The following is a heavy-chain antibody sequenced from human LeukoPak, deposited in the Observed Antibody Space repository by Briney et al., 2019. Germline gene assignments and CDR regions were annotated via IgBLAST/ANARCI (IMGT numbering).Heavy chain of an antibody. CDR3: TRGAGWLIDY. CDR1: DDSISDYY. J-gene: IGHJ4*02. D-gene: IGHD3-16*01. Sequence: LETLSLTCTVSDDSISDYYRGWIRQPPGKGLEWIGYFHNSGTSTYNPSLKSRVTISADTSKNQFSLKLNSLTTADTAVYYCTRGAGWLIDYWGQGILVTVSS. V-gene: IGHV4-59*01. CDR2: FHNSGTS.